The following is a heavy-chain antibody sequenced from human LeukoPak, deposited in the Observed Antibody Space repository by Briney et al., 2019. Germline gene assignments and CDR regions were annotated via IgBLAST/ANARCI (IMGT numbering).Heavy chain of an antibody. Sequence: GGSLRLSCAASGFTSFNFPMNWVRKAPGKGLEWVSHIRSDGTITYADSVKGRFTISRDDAKTSVYLQLNSLRDEDTAIYYCARDNIWAFDIWGQGTMVTVSS. CDR1: GFTSFNFP. J-gene: IGHJ3*02. CDR2: IRSDGTI. D-gene: IGHD2/OR15-2a*01. CDR3: ARDNIWAFDI. V-gene: IGHV3-69-1*01.